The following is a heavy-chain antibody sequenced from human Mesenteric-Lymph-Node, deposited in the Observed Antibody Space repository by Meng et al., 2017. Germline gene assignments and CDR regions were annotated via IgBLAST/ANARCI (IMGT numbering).Heavy chain of an antibody. V-gene: IGHV4-34*01. J-gene: IGHJ6*02. Sequence: SETLSLTCTVSGGSVSTFYWSWIRQPPGKGLEWIGEINHSGSTNYNPSLKSRVTISVDTSKNQFSLKLSSVTAADTAVYYCARGRFNGFYYYYGMDAWGQGTTVTVSS. CDR1: GGSVSTFY. CDR2: INHSGST. CDR3: ARGRFNGFYYYYGMDA. D-gene: IGHD3-16*01.